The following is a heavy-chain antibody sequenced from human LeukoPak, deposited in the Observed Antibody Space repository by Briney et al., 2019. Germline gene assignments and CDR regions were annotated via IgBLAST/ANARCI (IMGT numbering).Heavy chain of an antibody. J-gene: IGHJ4*02. CDR3: ARGIISSSWEEFDY. V-gene: IGHV1-2*06. D-gene: IGHD6-13*01. CDR2: INPNSGGT. Sequence: ASVKVSCKASGYTFTGYYMHWVRQAPGQGLEWMGRINPNSGGTNYAQKFQGRVTMTRDTSISTAYMELSRLRSDDTAAYYCARGIISSSWEEFDYWGQGTLVTVSS. CDR1: GYTFTGYY.